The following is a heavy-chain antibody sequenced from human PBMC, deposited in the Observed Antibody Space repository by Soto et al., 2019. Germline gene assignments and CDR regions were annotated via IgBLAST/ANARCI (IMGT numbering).Heavy chain of an antibody. CDR2: FIAMLGTP. V-gene: IGHV1-69*13. CDR1: GGTFGSQG. J-gene: IGHJ4*02. Sequence: ASVKVSCKASGGTFGSQGIAWVRQAPGQGLEWMGGFIAMLGTPSYAKKVQGRATISADESLTSSYLELRSLRSEDTGVYFCATGGMAKLNYWGQGTVVTVSS. D-gene: IGHD6-13*01. CDR3: ATGGMAKLNY.